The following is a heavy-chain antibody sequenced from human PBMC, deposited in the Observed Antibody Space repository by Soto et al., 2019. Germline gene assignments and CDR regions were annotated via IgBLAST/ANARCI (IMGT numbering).Heavy chain of an antibody. D-gene: IGHD6-13*01. CDR1: GFTFSSYG. CDR2: ISYDGSNK. J-gene: IGHJ4*02. Sequence: QVQLVESGGGVVQPGRSLRLSCAASGFTFSSYGMHWVRQAPGKGLEWVALISYDGSNKNYADSVKGRFTISRDNSKNTLYLQMNSLRAEDRAVYDCAKGGAGYSSPDYWGQGTLVTVSS. CDR3: AKGGAGYSSPDY. V-gene: IGHV3-30*18.